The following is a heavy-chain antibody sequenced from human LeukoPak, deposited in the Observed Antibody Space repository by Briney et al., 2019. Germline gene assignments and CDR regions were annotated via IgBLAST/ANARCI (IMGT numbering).Heavy chain of an antibody. CDR1: GFTFSSYG. V-gene: IGHV3-30*02. D-gene: IGHD3-22*01. CDR2: IRYDGSNK. Sequence: GGSLRLSCAASGFTFSSYGMHWVRQAPGKGLEWVAFIRYDGSNKYYADSVKGRFTISRDNSKNTLYLQMNSLRAEDTAVYYCAKGYYYDSSGYSPDYWGQGTLVTVSS. CDR3: AKGYYYDSSGYSPDY. J-gene: IGHJ4*02.